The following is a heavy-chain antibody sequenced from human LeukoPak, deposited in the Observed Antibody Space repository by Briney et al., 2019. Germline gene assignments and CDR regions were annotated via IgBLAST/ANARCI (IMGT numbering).Heavy chain of an antibody. CDR2: ITNDGSST. CDR3: AAHSGSCYYFDF. V-gene: IGHV3-74*01. Sequence: GGSLRLSCAASGLTFSSHWMHWVRQAPGKGLVWVSRITNDGSSTTYADSVKGRFTISRDNSKNTLYLQMNSLRAEDTAVYYCAAHSGSCYYFDFWGQGTLVTVSS. D-gene: IGHD1-26*01. CDR1: GLTFSSHW. J-gene: IGHJ4*02.